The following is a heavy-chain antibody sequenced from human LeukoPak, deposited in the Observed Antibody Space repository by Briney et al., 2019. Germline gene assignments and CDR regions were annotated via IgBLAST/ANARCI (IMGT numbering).Heavy chain of an antibody. CDR3: AKDRGY. CDR1: GFTFSTYG. CDR2: ISGNGDDT. J-gene: IGHJ4*02. Sequence: GESLRLSCAASGFTFSTYGMIWVRHAPRKGLEWVSGISGNGDDTYYADSVKGRFIIARDNSKNKLYLQMNSLRAEDTAVYYCAKDRGYWGQGTLVTVSS. V-gene: IGHV3-23*01.